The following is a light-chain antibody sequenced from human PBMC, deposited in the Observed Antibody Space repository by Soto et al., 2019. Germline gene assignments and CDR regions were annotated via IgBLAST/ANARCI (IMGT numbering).Light chain of an antibody. Sequence: EIVLTQSPCTLSSAPGEVAAVACSSSQTVTSNYLAWYQQKPGQAPRLLFFGASIRATGLPDRFSGGGSGTDFTLTISRLEPEDFAVYYCQQYGSSPGTFGQGTKVDIK. J-gene: IGKJ1*01. CDR1: QTVTSNY. CDR2: GAS. CDR3: QQYGSSPGT. V-gene: IGKV3-20*01.